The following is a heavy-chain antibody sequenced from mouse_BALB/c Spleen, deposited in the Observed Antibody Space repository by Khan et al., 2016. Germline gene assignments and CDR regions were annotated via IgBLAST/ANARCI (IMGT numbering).Heavy chain of an antibody. V-gene: IGHV9-2-1*01. J-gene: IGHJ1*01. CDR2: IKTQTGEP. CDR3: ARRVRWYFDV. CDR1: GFTFTDYS. Sequence: QIQLVQSGPELKKPGETVKISCKASGFTFTDYSFHWVKQAPGKGLKWMGWIKTQTGEPTYADALKGRFAFSLETSASTASVQINNLKDEDTATYFCARRVRWYFDVWGAGTTVTVSS. D-gene: IGHD2-14*01.